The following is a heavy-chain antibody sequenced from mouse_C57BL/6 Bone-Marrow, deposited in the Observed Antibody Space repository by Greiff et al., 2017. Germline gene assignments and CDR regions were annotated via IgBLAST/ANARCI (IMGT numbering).Heavy chain of an antibody. V-gene: IGHV2-6*01. D-gene: IGHD2-12*01. CDR3: ASVGCYDGLAY. CDR1: GFSLTSYC. J-gene: IGHJ3*01. Sequence: VQLQQSGPGLVAPSQSLSITCTVSGFSLTSYCVDWVRQSPGKGLEWLGVIGGVGSTNYNSALKSRLSIIKDNSKSQVFLKMNSLQTDDTAMYYCASVGCYDGLAYWGQGTLVTVSA. CDR2: IGGVGST.